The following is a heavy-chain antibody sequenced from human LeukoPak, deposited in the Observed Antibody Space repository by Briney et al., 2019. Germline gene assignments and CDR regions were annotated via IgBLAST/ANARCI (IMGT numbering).Heavy chain of an antibody. J-gene: IGHJ4*02. CDR1: GFRFSNYW. D-gene: IGHD1-26*01. CDR3: ARDVGYY. Sequence: QTGGSLRLSCVVSGFRFSNYWMTWVRQAPGKGLEWVANMNQDGSQKYYVDSVRGRFTISRDNAKSSLYLQMNSVRAEDMAVYYCARDVGYYCGPGTLVTVSS. CDR2: MNQDGSQK. V-gene: IGHV3-7*03.